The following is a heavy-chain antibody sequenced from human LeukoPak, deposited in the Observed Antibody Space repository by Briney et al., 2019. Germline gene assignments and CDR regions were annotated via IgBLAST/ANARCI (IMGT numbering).Heavy chain of an antibody. CDR2: IIGSGGTT. J-gene: IGHJ4*02. CDR1: GFSFSNYG. V-gene: IGHV3-23*01. D-gene: IGHD6-13*01. CDR3: AKDQGSSWRAYYFDY. Sequence: GGSLRLSCAASGFSFSNYGMNWVRQAPGKGLEWVSGIIGSGGTTYYADSVKGRFTISRDNSKNTLYLQMNSLRAEDTAVYYCAKDQGSSWRAYYFDYWGQGTLVTVSS.